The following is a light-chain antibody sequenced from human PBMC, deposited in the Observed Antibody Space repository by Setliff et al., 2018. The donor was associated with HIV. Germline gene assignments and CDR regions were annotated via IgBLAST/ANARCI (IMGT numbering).Light chain of an antibody. J-gene: IGLJ1*01. V-gene: IGLV2-14*01. CDR3: SSYTSTSTRV. CDR1: SSDVGAYNF. CDR2: EVN. Sequence: QSVLAQPASVSGSPGQSITFSCTGTSSDVGAYNFVSWYQQHPGRAPKLVIYEVNRRPSGISDRFSGSKSANTASLTISGLQADDEADYYCSSYTSTSTRVFGTGTKVTV.